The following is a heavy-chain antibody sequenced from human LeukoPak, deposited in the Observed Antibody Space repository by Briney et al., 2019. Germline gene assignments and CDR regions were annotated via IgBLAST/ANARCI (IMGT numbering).Heavy chain of an antibody. D-gene: IGHD3-3*01. CDR2: IYTSGST. CDR1: GGSISSYY. Sequence: SETLSLTCTVSGGSISSYYWSWIRQPPGKGLEWIGYIYTSGSTNYNPSLKSRVTISVDTSKNQFSLKLSSVTAADTAVYYCARLGTDYDFWSGYHHYYYYMDVRGKGTTVTVSS. CDR3: ARLGTDYDFWSGYHHYYYYMDV. V-gene: IGHV4-4*09. J-gene: IGHJ6*03.